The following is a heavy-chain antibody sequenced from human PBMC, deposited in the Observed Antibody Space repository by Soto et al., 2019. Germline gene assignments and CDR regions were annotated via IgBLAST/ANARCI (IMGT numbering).Heavy chain of an antibody. V-gene: IGHV4-34*01. CDR3: ANRVWYFDL. CDR2: INHSGST. Sequence: SETLSLTCAVYGGSFSIYYWSWIRQPPGKGLEWIGEINHSGSTNYNPSLKGRFTISRDNAKNSLYLQMNSLRAEDTAVYYCANRVWYFDLWGRGTLVTVSS. CDR1: GGSFSIYY. J-gene: IGHJ2*01.